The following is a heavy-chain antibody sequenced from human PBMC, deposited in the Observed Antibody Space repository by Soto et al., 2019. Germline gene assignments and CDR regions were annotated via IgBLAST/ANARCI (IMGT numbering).Heavy chain of an antibody. V-gene: IGHV3-30*18. CDR3: AKDGTAGVAGLFDY. CDR1: GFTFSSYG. D-gene: IGHD6-19*01. CDR2: ISYDGSNK. J-gene: IGHJ4*02. Sequence: GESLKISCAASGFTFSSYGMHWVRQAPGKGLEWVAVISYDGSNKYYADSVKGRFTISRDNSKNTLYLQMNSLRAEDTAVYYCAKDGTAGVAGLFDYWGQGTLVTVSS.